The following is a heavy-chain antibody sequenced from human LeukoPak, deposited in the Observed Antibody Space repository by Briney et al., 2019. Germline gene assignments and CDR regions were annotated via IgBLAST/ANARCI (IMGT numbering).Heavy chain of an antibody. CDR1: GYTFTSYD. Sequence: GASVKVSCKASGYTFTSYDINWVRQATGQGLEWMGWMNPNSGNTGYAQKFQGRVTMTRNTSISTAYMELSSLRSEDTAVYYCARGEGRWFGELLGYYYYMDVWGKGTTVTVSS. V-gene: IGHV1-8*01. CDR3: ARGEGRWFGELLGYYYYMDV. J-gene: IGHJ6*03. D-gene: IGHD3-10*01. CDR2: MNPNSGNT.